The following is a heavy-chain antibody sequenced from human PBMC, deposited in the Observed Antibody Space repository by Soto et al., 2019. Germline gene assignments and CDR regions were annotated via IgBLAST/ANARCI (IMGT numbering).Heavy chain of an antibody. CDR1: GFTFSGSA. CDR3: TSTIAAAVKNYYYYGMDV. Sequence: GGSLRLSCAASGFTFSGSAMHWVRQASGKGLEWVGRIRSKANSYATAYAASVKGRFTISRDDSKNTAYLQMNSLKTEDTAVYYCTSTIAAAVKNYYYYGMDVWGQGTTVTVSS. D-gene: IGHD6-13*01. CDR2: IRSKANSYAT. V-gene: IGHV3-73*01. J-gene: IGHJ6*02.